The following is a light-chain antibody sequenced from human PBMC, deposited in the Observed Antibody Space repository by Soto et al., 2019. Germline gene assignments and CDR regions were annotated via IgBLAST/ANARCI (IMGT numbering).Light chain of an antibody. Sequence: EIVLTQSPGTLSLSPGERATLSSRASQSVSSSYLAWYQQRPGQAPMLLIYGASSRATGIPDRFSGSGSGTDFTLTISRLEPEDFAVYSCQQYGSSPPITFGQRTRPEI. CDR1: QSVSSSY. V-gene: IGKV3-20*01. CDR3: QQYGSSPPIT. J-gene: IGKJ5*01. CDR2: GAS.